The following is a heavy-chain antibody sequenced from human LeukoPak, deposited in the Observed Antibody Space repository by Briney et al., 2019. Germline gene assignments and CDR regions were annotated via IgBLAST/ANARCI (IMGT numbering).Heavy chain of an antibody. CDR1: GGTFSSYA. V-gene: IGHV1-69*13. CDR3: AREAGQWLVRAYSASEYYFDY. J-gene: IGHJ4*02. D-gene: IGHD6-19*01. Sequence: SVKVSCKASGGTFSSYAISWVRQAPGQGLEWMGGIIPIFGTANYAQKFQGRVTITADESTSTAYMELSSLRSEDTAVYYCAREAGQWLVRAYSASEYYFDYWGQGTLVTVSS. CDR2: IIPIFGTA.